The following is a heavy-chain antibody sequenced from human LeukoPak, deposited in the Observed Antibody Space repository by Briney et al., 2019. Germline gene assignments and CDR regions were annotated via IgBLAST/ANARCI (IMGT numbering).Heavy chain of an antibody. CDR1: GFTFSSYA. CDR2: ISGSGGST. Sequence: PGASLRLSCAASGFTFSSYAMSWVRQAPGKGLEWVSLISGSGGSTDFADSVKGRFTISRDNSNSTVYLQMNSLRAEDTAVYYCAKSLGRAYGSGSSNSPFDYWGQGTLVTVSS. V-gene: IGHV3-23*01. D-gene: IGHD3-10*01. J-gene: IGHJ4*02. CDR3: AKSLGRAYGSGSSNSPFDY.